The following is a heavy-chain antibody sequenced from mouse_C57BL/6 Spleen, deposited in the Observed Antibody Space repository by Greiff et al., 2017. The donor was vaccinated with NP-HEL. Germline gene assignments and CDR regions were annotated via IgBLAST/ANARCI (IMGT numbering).Heavy chain of an antibody. CDR1: GYAFSSSW. Sequence: VQLQQSGPELVKPGASVKISCKASGYAFSSSWMNWVKQRPGKGLEWIGRIYPGDGDTNYNGKFKGKATLTADKSSSTAYMQLSSLPSEDSAVYFCEITTVVATRYFDVWGTGTTVTVSS. CDR3: EITTVVATRYFDV. J-gene: IGHJ1*03. V-gene: IGHV1-82*01. D-gene: IGHD1-1*01. CDR2: IYPGDGDT.